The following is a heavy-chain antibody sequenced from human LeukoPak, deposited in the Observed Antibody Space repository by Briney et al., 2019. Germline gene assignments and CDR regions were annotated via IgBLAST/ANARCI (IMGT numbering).Heavy chain of an antibody. J-gene: IGHJ4*02. CDR1: GFTFSSYS. Sequence: GGSLRLSCAASGFTFSSYSMHWVRQAPGKGLEWVSSISHSSSYIYYADSVKGRFTIPRDNAKNSLYLQMNSLRAEDTAVYYCASSNYYDSSGYCGDWGQGTLVTVSS. CDR3: ASSNYYDSSGYCGD. CDR2: ISHSSSYI. D-gene: IGHD3-22*01. V-gene: IGHV3-21*01.